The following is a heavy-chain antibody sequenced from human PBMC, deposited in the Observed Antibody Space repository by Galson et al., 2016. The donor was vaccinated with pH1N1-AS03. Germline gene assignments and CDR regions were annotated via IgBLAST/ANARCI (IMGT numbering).Heavy chain of an antibody. J-gene: IGHJ3*02. CDR3: AKGYSATPSGTFDI. D-gene: IGHD2-15*01. Sequence: SVKVSCKASGGTFNTYAISWVRQAPGQGLEWMGRIIPMLNIPDYAQKFQVRVTITADKSTNTAYMELTNLRSDDTALYYCAKGYSATPSGTFDIWGQWTMVTVSS. CDR2: IIPMLNIP. CDR1: GGTFNTYA. V-gene: IGHV1-69*04.